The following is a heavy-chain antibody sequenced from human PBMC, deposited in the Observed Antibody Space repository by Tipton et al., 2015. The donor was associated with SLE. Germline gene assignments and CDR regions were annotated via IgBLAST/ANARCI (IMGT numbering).Heavy chain of an antibody. V-gene: IGHV4-34*01. J-gene: IGHJ6*03. CDR2: INDAEGT. Sequence: TLSLTCEVYGVSFSGYYWSWIRQSPGKGLEWIREINDAEGTKYNPSLESRVTMSIDTSKNRFSLNMNSVTAADTAVYFCARATIEYSRSFYSYMDIWGKGTPVTVSS. CDR1: GVSFSGYY. CDR3: ARATIEYSRSFYSYMDI. D-gene: IGHD2/OR15-2a*01.